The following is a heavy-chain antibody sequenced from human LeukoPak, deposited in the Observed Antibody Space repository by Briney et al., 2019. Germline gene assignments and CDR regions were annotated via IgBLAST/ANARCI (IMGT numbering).Heavy chain of an antibody. Sequence: GASVKVSCKATGFTFTNYDINWVRQATGQGLEWMGWMNPNSGNTGYAQKFQGRVTMTRNTSISTAYMELSSLRSEDTAVYYCASGSTYYDFWSGYYFGYYYGMDVWGQGTTVTVSS. CDR1: GFTFTNYD. CDR2: MNPNSGNT. D-gene: IGHD3-3*01. V-gene: IGHV1-8*01. J-gene: IGHJ6*02. CDR3: ASGSTYYDFWSGYYFGYYYGMDV.